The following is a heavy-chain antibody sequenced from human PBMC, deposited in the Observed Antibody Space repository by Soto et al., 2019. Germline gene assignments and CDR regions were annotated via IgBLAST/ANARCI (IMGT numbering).Heavy chain of an antibody. D-gene: IGHD3-16*01. CDR1: GGSISSYY. CDR2: IYYSGST. J-gene: IGHJ4*02. V-gene: IGHV4-59*05. CDR3: ASQRLGAERRFGYYFDY. Sequence: SETLSLTCTVSGGSISSYYWSWIRQPPGKGLEWIGSIYYSGSTYYNPSLKSRVTISVDTSKNQFSLKLSSVTAADTAVYYCASQRLGAERRFGYYFDYWGQRTLVTVSS.